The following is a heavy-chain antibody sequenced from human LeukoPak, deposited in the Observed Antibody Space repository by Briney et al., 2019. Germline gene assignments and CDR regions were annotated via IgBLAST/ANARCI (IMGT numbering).Heavy chain of an antibody. Sequence: PSETLSLTCTVSGGSISSSSYYWGWIRQPPGKGLEWIGSIYYSGSTYYNPSLKRRVTISVDTSKNQFSLKLSSVAAADTAVYYCARQLAVAGNYYYYYMDVWGKGTTVTISS. V-gene: IGHV4-39*01. J-gene: IGHJ6*03. D-gene: IGHD6-19*01. CDR2: IYYSGST. CDR3: ARQLAVAGNYYYYYMDV. CDR1: GGSISSSSYY.